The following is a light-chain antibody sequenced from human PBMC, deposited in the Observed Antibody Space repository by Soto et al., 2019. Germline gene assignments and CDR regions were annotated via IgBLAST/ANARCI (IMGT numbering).Light chain of an antibody. Sequence: QSVLAQPASVSGSPGQSITISCTGTSSDVGRYNYVAWYQQHPGKAPKVLIFEVSNRPSGVSSRFSGSKSGNTASLNISGLQAEDEADYYCSSYSISTAYLFGTGTKVTVL. CDR1: SSDVGRYNY. J-gene: IGLJ1*01. CDR3: SSYSISTAYL. V-gene: IGLV2-14*01. CDR2: EVS.